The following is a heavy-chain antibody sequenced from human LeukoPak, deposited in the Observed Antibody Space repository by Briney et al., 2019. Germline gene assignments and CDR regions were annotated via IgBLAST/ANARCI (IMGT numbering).Heavy chain of an antibody. D-gene: IGHD4-17*01. V-gene: IGHV3-23*01. CDR1: GFTFSSYA. J-gene: IGHJ4*02. CDR3: ANAGTPLDYGDYGAVDY. CDR2: ISGSGGST. Sequence: GGSLRLSCAASGFTFSSYAMSWVRQAPGKGLEWVSAISGSGGSTYYADSVKGRFTISRDNSKNTLYLQMNSLRAEDTAVYYCANAGTPLDYGDYGAVDYWGQGTLVTISS.